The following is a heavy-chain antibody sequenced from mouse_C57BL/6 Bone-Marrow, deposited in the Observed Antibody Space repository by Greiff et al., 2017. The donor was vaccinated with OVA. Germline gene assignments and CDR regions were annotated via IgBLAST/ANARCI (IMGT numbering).Heavy chain of an antibody. J-gene: IGHJ1*03. CDR1: GFTFSSYA. D-gene: IGHD2-5*01. Sequence: EVHLVESGGGLVKPGGSLKLSCAASGFTFSSYAMSWVRQTPEKRLEWVATISDGGSYTYYPDNVKGRFTISRDNAKNNLYLQMSHLKSEDTAMYYCARNSTWYFDVWGTGTTVTVSS. V-gene: IGHV5-4*01. CDR2: ISDGGSYT. CDR3: ARNSTWYFDV.